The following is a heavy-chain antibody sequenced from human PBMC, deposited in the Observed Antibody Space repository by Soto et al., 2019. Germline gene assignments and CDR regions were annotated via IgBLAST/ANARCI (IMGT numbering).Heavy chain of an antibody. CDR3: TRDTTGPDDH. J-gene: IGHJ4*02. CDR2: INPDGSTT. D-gene: IGHD1-1*01. V-gene: IGHV3-74*01. CDR1: GFTLSRYW. Sequence: GGSLRLSFAASGFTLSRYWVHWVRQVPGKGLVWVSRINPDGSTTNYADSVKGRFTVSRDNAKNTVYLHMNSLRAEDTAVYYCTRDTTGPDDHWGQGTLVTVSS.